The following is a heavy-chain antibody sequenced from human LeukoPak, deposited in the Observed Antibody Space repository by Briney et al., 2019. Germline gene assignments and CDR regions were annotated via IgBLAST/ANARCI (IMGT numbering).Heavy chain of an antibody. D-gene: IGHD3-3*01. Sequence: SVKVSCKASGGTFSSYAISWVRQAPGQGLEWMGRIIPILGIANYAQKFQGRVTITADKSTSTAYMELSSLRSEDTAVYYCASGSHDFGTLDYWGQGTLVAVSS. CDR1: GGTFSSYA. V-gene: IGHV1-69*04. CDR2: IIPILGIA. CDR3: ASGSHDFGTLDY. J-gene: IGHJ4*02.